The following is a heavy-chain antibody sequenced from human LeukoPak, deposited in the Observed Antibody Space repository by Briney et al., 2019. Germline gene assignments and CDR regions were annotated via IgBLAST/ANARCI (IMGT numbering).Heavy chain of an antibody. D-gene: IGHD6-6*01. J-gene: IGHJ5*02. V-gene: IGHV1-2*04. Sequence: ASVKVSCKASGYTFTGYYMHWVRQAPGQGLEWMGWINPNSGGTNYAQKFQGWVTMTRDTSISTAYMELSRLRSDDTAVYYCARDRDPVKMYSSSTLSHNWFDPWGQGTLVTVSS. CDR3: ARDRDPVKMYSSSTLSHNWFDP. CDR2: INPNSGGT. CDR1: GYTFTGYY.